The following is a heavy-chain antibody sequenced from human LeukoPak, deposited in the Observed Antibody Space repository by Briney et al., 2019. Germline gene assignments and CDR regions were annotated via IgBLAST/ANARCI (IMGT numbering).Heavy chain of an antibody. D-gene: IGHD2-2*03. J-gene: IGHJ4*02. CDR2: INHSGST. CDR1: GGSFSGYY. Sequence: SETLSLTCAVYGGSFSGYYWSWIRQPPGKGLGWIGEINHSGSTNYNPSLKSRVTISVDTSKNQFSLKLSSVTAADTAVYYCARVGGYCSSTSCYDGKAFDYWGQGTLVTVSS. V-gene: IGHV4-34*01. CDR3: ARVGGYCSSTSCYDGKAFDY.